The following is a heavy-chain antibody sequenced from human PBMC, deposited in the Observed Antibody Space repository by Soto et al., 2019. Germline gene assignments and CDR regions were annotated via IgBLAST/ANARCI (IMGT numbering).Heavy chain of an antibody. CDR3: ARVAGLTRWVAARPDFNDY. Sequence: GGSLRLSCAASGFTFSDYYMSWIRQAPGKGLEWVSYISSSGSTIYYADSVKGRFTISRDNAKNSLYLQMNSLRAEDTAVYYCARVAGLTRWVAARPDFNDYWGQGTLVTVSS. D-gene: IGHD6-6*01. CDR1: GFTFSDYY. V-gene: IGHV3-11*01. J-gene: IGHJ4*02. CDR2: ISSSGSTI.